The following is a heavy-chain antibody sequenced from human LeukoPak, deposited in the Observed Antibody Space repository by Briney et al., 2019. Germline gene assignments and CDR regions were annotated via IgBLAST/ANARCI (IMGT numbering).Heavy chain of an antibody. J-gene: IGHJ4*02. D-gene: IGHD7-27*01. CDR3: TRVNLRTGERFFDY. CDR1: GFTFSSYG. CDR2: ISGSGGST. V-gene: IGHV3-23*01. Sequence: GGTLRLSCAASGFTFSSYGMSWVRQAPGKGLEWVSAISGSGGSTYYADSVKGRFTISRDNSKNTLYLQLNSLKTEDTAVYYCTRVNLRTGERFFDYWGQGTLVTVSS.